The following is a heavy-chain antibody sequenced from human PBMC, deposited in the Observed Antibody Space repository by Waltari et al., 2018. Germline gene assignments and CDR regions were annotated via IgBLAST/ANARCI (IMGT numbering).Heavy chain of an antibody. CDR3: TREDTAMVSFY. CDR1: GFTFGDYA. J-gene: IGHJ4*02. V-gene: IGHV3-49*04. D-gene: IGHD5-18*01. CDR2: IRSKAYGGTT. Sequence: EVQLVESGGGLVQPGRSLRLSCTASGFTFGDYAMSWVRQAPGKGLGWVCFIRSKAYGGTTEYAASVKGRFTISRDDSKSIAYLQMNSLKTEDTAVYYCTREDTAMVSFYWGQGTLVTVSS.